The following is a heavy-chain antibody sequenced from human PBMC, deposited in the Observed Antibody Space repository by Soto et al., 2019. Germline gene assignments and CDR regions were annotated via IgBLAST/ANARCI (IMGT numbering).Heavy chain of an antibody. D-gene: IGHD3-10*01. CDR3: ASRPSDDYYYGVFDY. Sequence: PGGSLRLSCAASGFTFSSHWMTWVRQAPGKGLEWVANINQDGNGKYYVDSVKGRFTISRDNAKNSLFLQMDSLTVEDTAVYYCASRPSDDYYYGVFDYWGQGTLVTVSS. V-gene: IGHV3-7*03. CDR2: INQDGNGK. CDR1: GFTFSSHW. J-gene: IGHJ4*02.